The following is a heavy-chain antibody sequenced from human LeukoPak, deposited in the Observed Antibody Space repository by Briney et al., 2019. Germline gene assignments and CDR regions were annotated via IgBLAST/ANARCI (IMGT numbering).Heavy chain of an antibody. CDR3: ARGLYDSSGYTYYFDY. Sequence: ASVKVSCKASGYTFTSYDINWVRQATGQGLELMGWMNPNSGNTGYAQKFQGRVTITRNTSISTAYMELSSLRSEDTAVYYCARGLYDSSGYTYYFDYWGQGTLVTVSS. CDR2: MNPNSGNT. CDR1: GYTFTSYD. J-gene: IGHJ4*02. D-gene: IGHD3-22*01. V-gene: IGHV1-8*03.